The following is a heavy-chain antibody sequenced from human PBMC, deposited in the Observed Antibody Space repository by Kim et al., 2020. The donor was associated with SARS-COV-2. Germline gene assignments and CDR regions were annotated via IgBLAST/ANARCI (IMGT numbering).Heavy chain of an antibody. CDR2: IWYDGSNK. CDR3: ARESGYQLLYGGPGYYYYMDV. Sequence: GGSLRLSCAASGFTFSSYGMHWVRQAPGKGLEWVAVIWYDGSNKYYADSVKGRFTISRDNSKNTLYLQMNSLRAEDTAVYYCARESGYQLLYGGPGYYYYMDVWGKGTTVTVSS. J-gene: IGHJ6*03. D-gene: IGHD2-2*02. V-gene: IGHV3-33*01. CDR1: GFTFSSYG.